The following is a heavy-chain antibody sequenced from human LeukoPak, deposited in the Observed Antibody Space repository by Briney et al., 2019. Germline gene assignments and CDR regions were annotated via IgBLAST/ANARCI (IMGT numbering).Heavy chain of an antibody. CDR2: ISSSGSSI. J-gene: IGHJ6*02. Sequence: GGSLRLSCAASGFTFSSYDMNWVRQAPGKGLEWVSYISSSGSSIYYADSVKGRFTISRDNAKNSLCLQMNSLRVEDAAVYYCARPPSITNPYYGLDVWGQGTTVTVSS. CDR1: GFTFSSYD. D-gene: IGHD3-3*01. CDR3: ARPPSITNPYYGLDV. V-gene: IGHV3-48*03.